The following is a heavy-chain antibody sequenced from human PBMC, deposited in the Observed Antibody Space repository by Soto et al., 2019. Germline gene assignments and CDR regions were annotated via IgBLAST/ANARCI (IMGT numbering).Heavy chain of an antibody. Sequence: GASVKVSCKASGGTFSSYAISWVRQAPGQGLEWMGGIIPIFGTANYAQKFQGRVTITAAESTSTAYMELSSMRSEDTAVYYCARGVEYYDCWSGYPPPDYYYDGMDVWGQGTTVTVSS. J-gene: IGHJ6*02. CDR2: IIPIFGTA. D-gene: IGHD3-3*01. CDR3: ARGVEYYDCWSGYPPPDYYYDGMDV. V-gene: IGHV1-69*13. CDR1: GGTFSSYA.